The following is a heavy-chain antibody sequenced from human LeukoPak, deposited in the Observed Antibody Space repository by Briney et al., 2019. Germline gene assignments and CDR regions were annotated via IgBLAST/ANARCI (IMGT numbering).Heavy chain of an antibody. V-gene: IGHV3-11*01. J-gene: IGHJ6*02. Sequence: KAGGSLRLSCAASGFTFSKYWLHWVRQAPGKGLEWVSYISSSGSTIYYADSVKGRFTISRDNAKNSLYLQMNSLRAEDTAVYYCAREFYGSGSSDVWGQGTTVTVSS. D-gene: IGHD3-10*01. CDR2: ISSSGSTI. CDR1: GFTFSKYW. CDR3: AREFYGSGSSDV.